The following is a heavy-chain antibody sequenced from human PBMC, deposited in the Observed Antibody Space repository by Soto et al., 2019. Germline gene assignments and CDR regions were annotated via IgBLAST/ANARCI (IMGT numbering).Heavy chain of an antibody. CDR1: GGTFRNYP. Sequence: QVQLVQSGTEVKKPGSSVKVSCKASGGTFRNYPINWVLQAPGQGLEWMGSIFPLTDIPDYAQNFQARLTISADKSTSTAYMELSSLTSDDTAMYFCARGPLVVLNYFESWGQGTLATVSS. CDR2: IFPLTDIP. J-gene: IGHJ4*02. CDR3: ARGPLVVLNYFES. V-gene: IGHV1-69*02.